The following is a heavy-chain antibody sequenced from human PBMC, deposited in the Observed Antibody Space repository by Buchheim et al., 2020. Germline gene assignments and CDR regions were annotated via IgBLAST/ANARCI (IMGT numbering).Heavy chain of an antibody. D-gene: IGHD1/OR15-1a*01. J-gene: IGHJ4*02. Sequence: EVHLVESGGGLVQPGGSLRLSCVGSGITLSDHLMDWVRQAPGKGLEYIGRSRTKGDNYNTEYAASVKGRVTIYRDASKNSFYLQMNSLRVEDTAVYFCTRDCFDWGQGSL. CDR2: SRTKGDNYNT. V-gene: IGHV3-72*01. CDR1: GITLSDHL. CDR3: TRDCFD.